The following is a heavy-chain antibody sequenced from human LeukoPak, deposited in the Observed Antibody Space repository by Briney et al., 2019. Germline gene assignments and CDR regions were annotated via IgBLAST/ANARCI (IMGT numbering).Heavy chain of an antibody. Sequence: PGGSLRLSCAASGFTVSSNYMSWVRQAPGKGLEWVSVIYSGGSTYYADSVKGRFTISRDNSKNTLYLQVNSLRAEDTAVYYCARGYGGSYYYYYGMDVWGQGTTVTVSS. J-gene: IGHJ6*02. CDR2: IYSGGST. CDR1: GFTVSSNY. CDR3: ARGYGGSYYYYYGMDV. D-gene: IGHD1-26*01. V-gene: IGHV3-66*01.